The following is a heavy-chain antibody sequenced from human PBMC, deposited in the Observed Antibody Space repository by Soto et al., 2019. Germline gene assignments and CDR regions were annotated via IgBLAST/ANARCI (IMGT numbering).Heavy chain of an antibody. V-gene: IGHV4-31*03. D-gene: IGHD5-12*01. CDR1: GGSVSGGAYY. Sequence: QVQLQESDAGLVKASQTLSLTCTVSGGSVSGGAYYWTWIRQRPGKGLEWIGYIYYSGSNYYSPSLKSRLSISLDTSKNQFALRLSSVTAADTAMYYCARARLRAVYAFDIWGQGTMVNVSS. J-gene: IGHJ3*02. CDR2: IYYSGSN. CDR3: ARARLRAVYAFDI.